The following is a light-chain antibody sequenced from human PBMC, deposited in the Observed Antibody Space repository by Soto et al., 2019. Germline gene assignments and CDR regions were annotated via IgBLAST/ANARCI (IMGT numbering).Light chain of an antibody. CDR2: EAS. J-gene: IGKJ1*01. CDR1: QSIGGW. Sequence: IQMTQTPSTLSACVGDRVTMTRRASQSIGGWLAWYQQKPGKAPKLLIYEASVLQNGVPSRFSGSGSGTEFTLAIDSLQPDDFATYYCQEHNSYIPTFGPGTKVDIK. CDR3: QEHNSYIPT. V-gene: IGKV1-5*03.